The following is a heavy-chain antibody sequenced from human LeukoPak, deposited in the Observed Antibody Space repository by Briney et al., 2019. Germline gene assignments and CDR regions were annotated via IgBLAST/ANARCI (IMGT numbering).Heavy chain of an antibody. J-gene: IGHJ4*02. CDR3: ARHGWTLRY. D-gene: IGHD3-16*01. CDR1: GYSISSGYY. V-gene: IGHV4-38-2*02. CDR2: IYHSGST. Sequence: SETLSLTCTVSGYSISSGYYWGWIRQPPGKGLEWIGSIYHSGSTYYNPSLKSRVTISVDTSKNQFSLKLSSVTAADTAVYYCARHGWTLRYWGQGTLVTVSS.